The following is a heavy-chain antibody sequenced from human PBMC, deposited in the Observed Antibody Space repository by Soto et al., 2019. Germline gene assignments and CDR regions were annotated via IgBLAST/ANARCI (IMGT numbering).Heavy chain of an antibody. CDR2: NYYSGNT. CDR3: AIRWGGTFDI. J-gene: IGHJ3*02. Sequence: QVQLQESGPGLVKPSETLSLTCTVSGGSISNYYWSWIRQPPGKGLEWIGYNYYSGNTNYNPSLKSRATIPVDTSKNQSSLKLSSVTAADTAEYYCAIRWGGTFDIWGQGTIVTVSS. V-gene: IGHV4-59*08. D-gene: IGHD3-10*01. CDR1: GGSISNYY.